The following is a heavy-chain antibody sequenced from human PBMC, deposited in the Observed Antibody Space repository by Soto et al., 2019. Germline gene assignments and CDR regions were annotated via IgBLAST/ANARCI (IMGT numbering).Heavy chain of an antibody. CDR2: ISTTSSSI. Sequence: GGSLRLSCAASGFTFSSYSMNWVRRAPGKGLEWISYISTTSSSIYYADSVKGRFTISRDNAENSLFLQMNSLRDEDTAVYYCARKGVAFDYWGQGALVTVSS. J-gene: IGHJ4*02. D-gene: IGHD3-3*01. V-gene: IGHV3-48*02. CDR3: ARKGVAFDY. CDR1: GFTFSSYS.